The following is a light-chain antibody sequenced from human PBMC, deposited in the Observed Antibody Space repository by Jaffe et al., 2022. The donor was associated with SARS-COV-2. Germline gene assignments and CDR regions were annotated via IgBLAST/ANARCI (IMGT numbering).Light chain of an antibody. CDR3: AAWDDSLTAWV. CDR1: SSNIGSTS. V-gene: IGLV1-47*01. Sequence: QSVLIQPPSASGTPGQRVTISCSGSSSNIGSTSVYWYQHLPGTAPKLLIHRNNQRPSGVPDRFSGSKSGTSASLAISGLRSEDEADYYCAAWDDSLTAWVFGGGTKLTVL. CDR2: RNN. J-gene: IGLJ3*02.